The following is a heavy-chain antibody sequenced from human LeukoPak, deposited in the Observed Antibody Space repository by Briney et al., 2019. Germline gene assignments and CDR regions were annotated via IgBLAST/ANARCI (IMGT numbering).Heavy chain of an antibody. D-gene: IGHD5-24*01. CDR3: ARALTIRHRFDP. Sequence: PGGSLRLSCAASGFTFSSCAMNWVRQAPGKGLEWVSAITGSGGSTYYADSVKGRFTISRDNSKNTLYLQMNSLGAEDTAVYYCARALTIRHRFDPWGQGTRVTVSS. CDR2: ITGSGGST. J-gene: IGHJ5*02. V-gene: IGHV3-23*01. CDR1: GFTFSSCA.